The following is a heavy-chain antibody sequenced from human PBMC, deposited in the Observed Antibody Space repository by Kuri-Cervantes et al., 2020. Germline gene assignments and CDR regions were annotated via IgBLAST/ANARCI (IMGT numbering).Heavy chain of an antibody. CDR3: VRVASNLVPAAAFDY. D-gene: IGHD2-2*01. V-gene: IGHV4-38-2*01. Sequence: SQTLSLTCAVSGYSISSGFYWGWIRQPPGKGLEWIGSIYGSGSTSYNASLQSRITISVDTSKNQFSLKLNSVTAADTAVNYCVRVASNLVPAAAFDYWGQGTLVTVSS. CDR1: GYSISSGFY. J-gene: IGHJ4*02. CDR2: IYGSGST.